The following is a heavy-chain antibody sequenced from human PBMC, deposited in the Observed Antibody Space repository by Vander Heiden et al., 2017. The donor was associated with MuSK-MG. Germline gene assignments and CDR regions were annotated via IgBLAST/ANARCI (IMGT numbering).Heavy chain of an antibody. Sequence: QVQLQESGPGLVKPSEALSLTCTVSGYSISSDHYWGWIRQPPGKGLEWIGSIYHSGSTYYNPSLKRRGTISVDTSKNQFSLNLRSVTAAETAVYYCARIPPSDSGSYGRRDAFDIWGQGTMVTVSS. CDR2: IYHSGST. D-gene: IGHD1-26*01. V-gene: IGHV4-38-2*02. CDR1: GYSISSDHY. CDR3: ARIPPSDSGSYGRRDAFDI. J-gene: IGHJ3*02.